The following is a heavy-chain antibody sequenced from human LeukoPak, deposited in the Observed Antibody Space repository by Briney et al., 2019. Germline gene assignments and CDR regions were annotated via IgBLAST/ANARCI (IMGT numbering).Heavy chain of an antibody. Sequence: GESLKISCKGSGYSFTDYRIGWVRQMAGKGLEWMGIIYPGDSDTRYSPSFQGQVTISADKSVSTAYLHWSSLKASDTAIYYCARPNITSYYDSRGSDAFDVWRQGTMVTVSS. D-gene: IGHD3-22*01. CDR3: ARPNITSYYDSRGSDAFDV. CDR1: GYSFTDYR. CDR2: IYPGDSDT. J-gene: IGHJ3*01. V-gene: IGHV5-51*01.